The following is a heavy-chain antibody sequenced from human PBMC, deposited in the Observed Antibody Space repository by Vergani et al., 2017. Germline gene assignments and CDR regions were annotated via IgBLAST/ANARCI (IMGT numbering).Heavy chain of an antibody. CDR2: ISYDGSNK. CDR1: GFTFSSYA. Sequence: QVQLVESGGGVVQPGRSLRLSCAASGFTFSSYAMHWVRQAPGKGLEWVAVISYDGSNKYYADSVKGRFTISRDNSKNTLYLQMNSLGAEETAVYYCAREIYDSSGYYPGFDYGGQGTTVTVSS. CDR3: AREIYDSSGYYPGFDY. J-gene: IGHJ4*02. D-gene: IGHD3-22*01. V-gene: IGHV3-30-3*01.